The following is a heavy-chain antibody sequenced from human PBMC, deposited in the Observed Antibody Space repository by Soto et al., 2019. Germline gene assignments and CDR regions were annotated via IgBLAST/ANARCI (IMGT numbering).Heavy chain of an antibody. CDR2: IYHSGSI. D-gene: IGHD5-18*01. CDR1: GDSISTNSYS. J-gene: IGHJ4*02. CDR3: ASNSYGYIFYDH. V-gene: IGHV4-39*07. Sequence: SETLSLTCTVSGDSISTNSYSWGWIRQPPGQGLEWIGHIYHSGSINYNPSLKSRVTISVDTSKNQFSLKLSSVTAADTAVYYCASNSYGYIFYDHWGQGTLVTVS.